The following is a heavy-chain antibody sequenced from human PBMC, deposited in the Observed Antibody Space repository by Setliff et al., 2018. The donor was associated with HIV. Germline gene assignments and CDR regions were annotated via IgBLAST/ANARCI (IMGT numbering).Heavy chain of an antibody. CDR3: ARGRVPGNY. V-gene: IGHV3-21*01. CDR2: ISSDGRYI. CDR1: GFTFSSYA. J-gene: IGHJ4*02. Sequence: GGSLRLSCAASGFTFSSYAMSWVRQAPGKGLEWVSSISSDGRYIYDADSVKGRFTSSRDNAKNSLYLQMNSLRAEDTAFYYCARGRVPGNYWGQGTLVTVSS. D-gene: IGHD2-2*01.